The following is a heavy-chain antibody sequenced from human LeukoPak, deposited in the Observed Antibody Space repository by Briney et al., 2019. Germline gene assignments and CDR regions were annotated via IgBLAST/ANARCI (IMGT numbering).Heavy chain of an antibody. V-gene: IGHV5-51*01. Sequence: PGESLKISCQGSGYSFTSYWIGWVRQMPGKGLEWMGIIYPGDSDTRYSPSFQGQVTISADKSISTAYLQWSSLKASDTAMYYCARRIVGAANAFDIWGQGTMVTVSS. CDR3: ARRIVGAANAFDI. CDR1: GYSFTSYW. D-gene: IGHD1-26*01. CDR2: IYPGDSDT. J-gene: IGHJ3*02.